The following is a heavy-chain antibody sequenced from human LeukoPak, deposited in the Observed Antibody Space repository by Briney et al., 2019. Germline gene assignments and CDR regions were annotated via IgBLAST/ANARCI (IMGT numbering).Heavy chain of an antibody. Sequence: ASVKVSCKASGYTFTSYDINWVRQATGQGLEWMGWMNPNSGNTGYAQKFQGRVTMTTDTSTSTAYMELRSLRSDDTAVYYCVRRTGTLRNWFDPWAREPWSPSPQ. CDR2: MNPNSGNT. J-gene: IGHJ5*02. CDR3: VRRTGTLRNWFDP. V-gene: IGHV1-8*01. CDR1: GYTFTSYD. D-gene: IGHD1-14*01.